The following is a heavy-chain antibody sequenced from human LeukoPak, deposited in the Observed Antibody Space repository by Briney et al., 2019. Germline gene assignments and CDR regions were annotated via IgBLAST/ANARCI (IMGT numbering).Heavy chain of an antibody. CDR2: ISGSGGRT. D-gene: IGHD6-19*01. CDR3: AMAVIGSGWTLDY. V-gene: IGHV3-23*01. J-gene: IGHJ4*02. CDR1: GFTFISYA. Sequence: GGSLRLSCAASGFTFISYAMSWVRQAPGKGLEWVSSISGSGGRTSYADSVQGRFTISRDNSKNTLYLELNSLRAEDAAVYFCAMAVIGSGWTLDYWGQGTLVSVS.